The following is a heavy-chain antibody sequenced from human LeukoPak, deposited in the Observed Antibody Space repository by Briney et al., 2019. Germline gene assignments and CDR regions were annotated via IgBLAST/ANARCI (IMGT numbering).Heavy chain of an antibody. CDR2: INPDSGAT. V-gene: IGHV1-2*02. CDR3: ARALDSNYYYYYMDV. D-gene: IGHD4-11*01. J-gene: IGHJ6*03. CDR1: GYTFTGYY. Sequence: EASVKVSCKASGYTFTGYYIHWVRQAPGQGLEWMGWINPDSGATNYAQKFQGRVTMTRDTSISTAYMELSRLRSDDTAMYYWARALDSNYYYYYMDVWGKGTTVTVSS.